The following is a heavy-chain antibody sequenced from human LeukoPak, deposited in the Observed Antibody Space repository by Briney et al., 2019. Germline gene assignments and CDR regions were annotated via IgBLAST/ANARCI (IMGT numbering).Heavy chain of an antibody. J-gene: IGHJ3*02. CDR2: IIPIFGTA. V-gene: IGHV1-69*13. CDR1: GGTFSSYA. Sequence: SVKVSCKASGGTFSSYAISWVRQAPGQGLEWMGGIIPIFGTANYAQKFQGRVTITADESMSTAYMELSSLRSEDTAVYYCARPRAMRLTDAFDIWGQGTMVTVSS. CDR3: ARPRAMRLTDAFDI. D-gene: IGHD2-2*01.